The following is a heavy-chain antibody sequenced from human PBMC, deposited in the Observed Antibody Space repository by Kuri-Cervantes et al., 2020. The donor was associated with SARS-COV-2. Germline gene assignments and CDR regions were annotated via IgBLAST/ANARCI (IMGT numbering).Heavy chain of an antibody. CDR1: GYTFTGYY. D-gene: IGHD6-6*01. CDR3: TRDGGIAARSDY. J-gene: IGHJ4*02. V-gene: IGHV1-2*02. Sequence: ASVKVSCKASGYTFTGYYIHWVRQAPEQGLEWMGWINPNSGGTNYAQKFQGRVTVTSDTSISTAYMELSGLRSDDTAVYYCTRDGGIAARSDYWGQGTLVTVSS. CDR2: INPNSGGT.